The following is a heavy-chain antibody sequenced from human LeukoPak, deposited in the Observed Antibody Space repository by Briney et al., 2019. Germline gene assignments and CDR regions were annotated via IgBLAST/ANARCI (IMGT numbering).Heavy chain of an antibody. CDR1: GDSISSYY. CDR2: IYYSGST. Sequence: EPSETLSLTCAVSGDSISSYYWTWIRQPPGKGLEWIGNIYYSGSTNYNPSLKSRVAISVDTSKNQFSLKLSSVAAADTAVYHCARVGFWSGYYSWFDPWGQGTLVTVSS. D-gene: IGHD3-3*01. CDR3: ARVGFWSGYYSWFDP. V-gene: IGHV4-59*01. J-gene: IGHJ5*02.